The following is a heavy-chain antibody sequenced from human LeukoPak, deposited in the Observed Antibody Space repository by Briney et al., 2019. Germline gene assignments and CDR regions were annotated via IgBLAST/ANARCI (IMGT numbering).Heavy chain of an antibody. D-gene: IGHD3-22*01. CDR2: ISGSGGST. V-gene: IGHV3-23*01. Sequence: GGSLRLSCAASGFTFSSYAMSWVRQAPGKGLEWVSAISGSGGSTYYADSAKGRFTISRDNSKNTLYLQMNSLRAEDTAVYYCAKGSEDSSGYKGKDVPPTMKKYYYYMDVWGKGTTVTVSS. CDR1: GFTFSSYA. J-gene: IGHJ6*03. CDR3: AKGSEDSSGYKGKDVPPTMKKYYYYMDV.